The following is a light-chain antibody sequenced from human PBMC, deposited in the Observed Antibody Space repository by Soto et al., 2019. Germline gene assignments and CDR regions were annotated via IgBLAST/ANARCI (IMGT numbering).Light chain of an antibody. J-gene: IGKJ5*01. CDR3: QQYGGSMT. CDR2: GAS. Sequence: EIVLTQSPGTLSLSPGDGATLSCRASQSVSSTYLAWYQQKPGQAPRLLIYGASNRATGLPDRFRGRGSGTDFTLTIGRLEPEDCAVYYCQQYGGSMTFGQGTRLE. CDR1: QSVSSTY. V-gene: IGKV3-20*01.